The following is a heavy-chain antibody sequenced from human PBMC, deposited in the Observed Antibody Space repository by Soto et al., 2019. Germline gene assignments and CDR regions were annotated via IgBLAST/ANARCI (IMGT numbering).Heavy chain of an antibody. Sequence: QVQLVESGGGLVKPGGSLRLSCAASGFTFIDYYMSWIRQAPGKGLDWVSYISSSSSYTNYADSVKGRFTISRDNGKNSLYVQMNSLRAEDTAVYYCARDLRVEMATIPYFDYWGKGTLVTVSS. CDR2: ISSSSSYT. V-gene: IGHV3-11*06. J-gene: IGHJ4*02. CDR3: ARDLRVEMATIPYFDY. CDR1: GFTFIDYY. D-gene: IGHD5-12*01.